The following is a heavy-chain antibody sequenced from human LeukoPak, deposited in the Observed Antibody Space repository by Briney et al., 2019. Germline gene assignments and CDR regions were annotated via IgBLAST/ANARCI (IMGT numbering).Heavy chain of an antibody. Sequence: PSETLSLTCAVSGGSISSGSYYWSWIRQPAGKGLEWIGRIYTSGSTNYNPSLKSRVTISVDTSKNQFSLKLSSVTAADTAVYYCARAGVLLWFGELRGEDYYYYYMDVWGKGTTVTISS. V-gene: IGHV4-61*02. CDR3: ARAGVLLWFGELRGEDYYYYYMDV. D-gene: IGHD3-10*01. CDR2: IYTSGST. CDR1: GGSISSGSYY. J-gene: IGHJ6*03.